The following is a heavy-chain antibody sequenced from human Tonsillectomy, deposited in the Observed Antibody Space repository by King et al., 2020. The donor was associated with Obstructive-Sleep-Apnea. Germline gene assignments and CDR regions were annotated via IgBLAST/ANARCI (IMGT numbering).Heavy chain of an antibody. CDR3: IRRPDY. CDR1: GFTFSNAW. J-gene: IGHJ4*02. CDR2: IKRKIDGEIT. Sequence: VQLVESGGGLVKPGGSLRLSCVVSGFTFSNAWMSWVRQAPGKGLEWVGRIKRKIDGEITDYAAPVKGRFTISRDDSKNTLYLQMNILKTEETAVYYCIRRPDYWGQGTLVIVSS. V-gene: IGHV3-15*01.